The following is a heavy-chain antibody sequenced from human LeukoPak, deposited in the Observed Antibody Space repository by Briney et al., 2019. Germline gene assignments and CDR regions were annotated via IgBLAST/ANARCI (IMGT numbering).Heavy chain of an antibody. D-gene: IGHD4-23*01. Sequence: GGSLRLSCAASGFTFSNFWMSWVRQAPGNGLEWVANIKQDGSQKYYVDSVKGRFTISRDNAKNSLHLQMNGLRAEDTAVYYCASCGYGGNCYLDYWGQGTLVTVSS. CDR3: ASCGYGGNCYLDY. J-gene: IGHJ4*02. V-gene: IGHV3-7*01. CDR2: IKQDGSQK. CDR1: GFTFSNFW.